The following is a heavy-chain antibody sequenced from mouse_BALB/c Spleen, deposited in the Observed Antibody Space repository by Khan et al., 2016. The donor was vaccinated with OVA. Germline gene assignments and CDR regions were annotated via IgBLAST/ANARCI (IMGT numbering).Heavy chain of an antibody. D-gene: IGHD1-1*01. Sequence: DLVKPGASVKLSCKASDYTFSSYWINWIKPRPGQGLEWIGRIGPGSGRTYFKEMFQGKAILTVDTPSSTAYIPITSLSSEDSAVYFSASSNNYGSGLYAIDYWGQGTSVTVSS. J-gene: IGHJ4*01. CDR1: DYTFSSYW. CDR3: ASSNNYGSGLYAIDY. CDR2: IGPGSGRT. V-gene: IGHV1S41*01.